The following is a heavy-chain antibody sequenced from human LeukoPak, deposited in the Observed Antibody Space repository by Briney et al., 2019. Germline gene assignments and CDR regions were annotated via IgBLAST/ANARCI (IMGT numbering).Heavy chain of an antibody. CDR1: GGSISSSSYY. V-gene: IGHV4-39*07. Sequence: PSETLSLTCTVPGGSISSSSYYWGWIRQPPGKGLEWIGSIYYSGSTYYNPSLKSRVTISVDTSKNQFSLKLSSVTAADTAVYYCAREVAVASRGVDWFDPWGQGTLVTVSS. CDR2: IYYSGST. D-gene: IGHD6-19*01. J-gene: IGHJ5*02. CDR3: AREVAVASRGVDWFDP.